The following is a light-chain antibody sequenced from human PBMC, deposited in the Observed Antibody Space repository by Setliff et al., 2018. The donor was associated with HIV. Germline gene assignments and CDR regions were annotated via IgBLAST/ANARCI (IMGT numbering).Light chain of an antibody. CDR3: SSYTSAPLYV. Sequence: QSVLTQPASVSGSPGQSITISCTGTSSDVGAYNYVSWYQQHPGKAPKLMIFDVSNRPSGVSDRFSGSKSGNTASLTISGLQADDEADYYCSSYTSAPLYVFGTGTKVTVL. CDR1: SSDVGAYNY. V-gene: IGLV2-14*01. CDR2: DVS. J-gene: IGLJ1*01.